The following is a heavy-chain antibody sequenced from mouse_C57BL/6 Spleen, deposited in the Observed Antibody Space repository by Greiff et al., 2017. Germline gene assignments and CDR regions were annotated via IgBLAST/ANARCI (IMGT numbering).Heavy chain of an antibody. D-gene: IGHD1-1*01. CDR1: GYTFTSYG. Sequence: QVQLQQSGAELARPGASVKLSCKASGYTFTSYGIRWVKQRTGQGLAWIGEISTRSGNNYYNEKFKGKATLTAVKSSSTAYMELRSLTSEDSSVYFRARSGDYYGSKYDYAMDYWGQGTSGTVSS. V-gene: IGHV1-81*01. J-gene: IGHJ4*01. CDR2: ISTRSGNN. CDR3: ARSGDYYGSKYDYAMDY.